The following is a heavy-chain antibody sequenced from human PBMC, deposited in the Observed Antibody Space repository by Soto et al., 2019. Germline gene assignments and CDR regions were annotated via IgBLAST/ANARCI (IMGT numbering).Heavy chain of an antibody. J-gene: IGHJ6*02. D-gene: IGHD6-6*01. CDR1: GFTFSSYG. Sequence: PGGSLILSCAASGFTFSSYGMHWVRQAPGKGLEWVAIISYDGKTKYYGDSVKGRFIISRDNSKNTLYVQMNSLRAEDTAVYYCAKGEYSKSSFPYYYGMDVWGQGTTVTVSS. V-gene: IGHV3-30*18. CDR3: AKGEYSKSSFPYYYGMDV. CDR2: ISYDGKTK.